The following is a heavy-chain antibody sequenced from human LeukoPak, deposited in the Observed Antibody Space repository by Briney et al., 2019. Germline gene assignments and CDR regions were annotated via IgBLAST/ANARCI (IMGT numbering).Heavy chain of an antibody. CDR3: APRRGTWDVNWFDP. CDR2: LYYDGRT. J-gene: IGHJ5*02. D-gene: IGHD1-26*01. V-gene: IGHV4-39*01. Sequence: SETLSLTCTVFGDSVSSSNYYWAWFRQPPGKGLDWIGSLYYDGRTYYNPSLESRLTVSVDTSNNQFSLKVTSVTATDTAVYYCAPRRGTWDVNWFDPWGQGTLVTVSS. CDR1: GDSVSSSNYY.